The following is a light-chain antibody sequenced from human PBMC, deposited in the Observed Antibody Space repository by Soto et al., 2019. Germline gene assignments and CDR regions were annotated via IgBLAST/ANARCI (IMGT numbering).Light chain of an antibody. CDR1: SSDVGGYNY. CDR2: EVR. CDR3: SSYAGSYTFGWV. Sequence: QSVLTQPASVSGSPGQSITISCTGTSSDVGGYNYVSWYRQHPGKAPKLMIYEVRNRPSGVSNRFSGSKSGNTASLTISGLQAEDEADYYCSSYAGSYTFGWVFGGGTKLTVL. V-gene: IGLV2-14*01. J-gene: IGLJ3*02.